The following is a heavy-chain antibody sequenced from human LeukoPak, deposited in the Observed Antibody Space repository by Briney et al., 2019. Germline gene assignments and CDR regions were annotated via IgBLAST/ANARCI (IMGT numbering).Heavy chain of an antibody. J-gene: IGHJ4*02. Sequence: SETLSLTCAVYGGSFSDYYWSWIRRPPGKGLEWIGEINHSGSTNYNPSLKSRVTISLDTSKNQFSLNLSSVTAADSAVYYCAREDSGATTDWGQGTLVTVSS. V-gene: IGHV4-34*01. CDR3: AREDSGATTD. CDR1: GGSFSDYY. CDR2: INHSGST. D-gene: IGHD1-26*01.